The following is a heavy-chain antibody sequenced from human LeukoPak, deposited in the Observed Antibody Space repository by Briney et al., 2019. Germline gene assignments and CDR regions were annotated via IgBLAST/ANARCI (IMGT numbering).Heavy chain of an antibody. J-gene: IGHJ4*02. CDR3: ARDRAWNYFDY. CDR2: ISNDGSRK. CDR1: GFNFNNAW. D-gene: IGHD3-3*01. Sequence: PGGSLRLSCTTSGFNFNNAWMNWVRQAPGKGLEWVAIISNDGSRKYYAHSVEGRFTISRDNSKNTLYLQMDSLRAEDTAVYYCARDRAWNYFDYWGQGTLVTVSS. V-gene: IGHV3-30*03.